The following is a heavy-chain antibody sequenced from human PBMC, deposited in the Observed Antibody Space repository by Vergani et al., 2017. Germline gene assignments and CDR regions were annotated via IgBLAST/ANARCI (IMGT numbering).Heavy chain of an antibody. Sequence: VQLVESGGGVVQPGRSLRLSCAASGFTFSSYGMHWVRQAPGKGLEWVAVISYDGSNKYYADSVKGRFTISRDNSKNTLYLQMNSLRAEDTAVYYCARDQGEYSSSWFDYWGQGTLVTVSS. CDR1: GFTFSSYG. CDR2: ISYDGSNK. J-gene: IGHJ4*02. D-gene: IGHD6-6*01. CDR3: ARDQGEYSSSWFDY. V-gene: IGHV3-30*03.